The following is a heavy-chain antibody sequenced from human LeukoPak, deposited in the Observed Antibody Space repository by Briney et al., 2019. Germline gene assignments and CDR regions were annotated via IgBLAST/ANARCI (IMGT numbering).Heavy chain of an antibody. V-gene: IGHV4-59*01. CDR2: IYSSGTT. D-gene: IGHD6-19*01. CDR1: GGSISGYY. CDR3: ARGSGWYFY. Sequence: PSETLSLTCQVSGGSISGYYWSWIRQPPGKGLEWIGYIYSSGTTNYNPSLKSRVTISVDTSKSQFSLNLSSVTAADTAVYYCARGSGWYFYWGQGTLVTVSS. J-gene: IGHJ4*02.